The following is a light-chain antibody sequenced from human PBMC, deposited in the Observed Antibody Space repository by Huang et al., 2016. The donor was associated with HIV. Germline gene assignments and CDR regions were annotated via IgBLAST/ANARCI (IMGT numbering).Light chain of an antibody. CDR3: QQYDQWPT. V-gene: IGKV3-15*01. CDR2: DAS. J-gene: IGKJ1*01. CDR1: QSVSSS. Sequence: EIVMTQSPGILSVSPGERATLSCRASQSVSSSLAWYQQKPGQAPRLVIYDASRRPAAIPSRCAGSGSGTEFTLTITSLQSEDFALYFCQQYDQWPTFGQGTKVDIK.